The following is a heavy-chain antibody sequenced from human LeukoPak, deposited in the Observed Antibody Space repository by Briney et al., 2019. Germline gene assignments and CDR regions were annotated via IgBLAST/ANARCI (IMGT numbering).Heavy chain of an antibody. Sequence: PGGSLRLSCEASGFTFKNSTMCWVRQAPGKGLEWVSSISDTGDYLYYAVSVKSRFSVFRDNAKNSLSLQMYSVRVEDTAVYFCARHGEQLRVDGWGQGTVVIVSS. J-gene: IGHJ4*02. V-gene: IGHV3-21*01. CDR2: ISDTGDYL. D-gene: IGHD2-2*01. CDR3: ARHGEQLRVDG. CDR1: GFTFKNST.